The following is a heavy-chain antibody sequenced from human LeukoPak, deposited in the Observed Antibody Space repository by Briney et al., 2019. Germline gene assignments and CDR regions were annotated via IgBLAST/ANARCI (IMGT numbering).Heavy chain of an antibody. Sequence: SVKVSCKASGGTFSSYAISWVRQAPGQGLEWMGGIIPIFGTANYAQKFQGRVTITADESTSTAYMELSSLRSEDTAVYYCARVVTDRYYYYYGMDVWGQGTTVTVSS. CDR1: GGTFSSYA. V-gene: IGHV1-69*13. D-gene: IGHD2/OR15-2a*01. CDR2: IIPIFGTA. J-gene: IGHJ6*02. CDR3: ARVVTDRYYYYYGMDV.